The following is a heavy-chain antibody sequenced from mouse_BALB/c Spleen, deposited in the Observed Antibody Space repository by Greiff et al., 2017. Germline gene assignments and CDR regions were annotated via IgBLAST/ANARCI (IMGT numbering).Heavy chain of an antibody. J-gene: IGHJ4*01. D-gene: IGHD2-4*01. CDR2: IWSGGST. V-gene: IGHV2-2*02. Sequence: VQLQQSGPGLVQPSQSLSITCTVSGFSLTSYGVHWVRQSPGKGLEWLGVIWSGGSTDYNAAFISRLSISKDNSKSQVFFKMNSLQANDTAIYYCARYDYDRDYYAMDYWGQGTSVTVSS. CDR1: GFSLTSYG. CDR3: ARYDYDRDYYAMDY.